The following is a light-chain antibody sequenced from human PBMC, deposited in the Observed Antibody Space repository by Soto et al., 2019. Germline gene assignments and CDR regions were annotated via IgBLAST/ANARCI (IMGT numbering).Light chain of an antibody. J-gene: IGKJ1*01. CDR2: KAS. V-gene: IGKV1-5*03. Sequence: DIQMTQSPSTLSASVGDRATITCRASQSISSRLAWYQQKPGKAPKLLIYKASSLESGVPSRFSGSGSGTEFTLTISSLQPEDFATYYCHQYNSYPWTFGQGTKVEIK. CDR3: HQYNSYPWT. CDR1: QSISSR.